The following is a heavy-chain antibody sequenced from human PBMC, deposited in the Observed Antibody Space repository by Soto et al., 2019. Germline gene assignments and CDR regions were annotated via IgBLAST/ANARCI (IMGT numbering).Heavy chain of an antibody. CDR3: AKDSKSRNGGSEFDY. Sequence: GGSLRLSCAASGFTFSSYAMSWVRQAPGKGLEWVSAISGSGGSTYYADSVKGRFTISRDNSKNTLYLQMNSLRAEDTAVYYCAKDSKSRNGGSEFDYWGQGTLVTVSS. CDR2: ISGSGGST. D-gene: IGHD5-12*01. J-gene: IGHJ4*02. V-gene: IGHV3-23*01. CDR1: GFTFSSYA.